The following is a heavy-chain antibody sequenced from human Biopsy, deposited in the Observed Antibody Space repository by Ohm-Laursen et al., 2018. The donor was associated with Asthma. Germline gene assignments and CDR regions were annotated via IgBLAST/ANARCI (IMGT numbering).Heavy chain of an antibody. CDR3: ARGQKSPGDRWFDP. Sequence: ASVKVSCKTSGYTFIGYHIHWVRQAPGQGLEWMGRINPNSGGTNYVQKFQGRVTMTSDTSISTAYMELSRLRSDDTALCYCARGQKSPGDRWFDPWGQGTLVTVSS. D-gene: IGHD7-27*01. J-gene: IGHJ5*02. V-gene: IGHV1-2*06. CDR2: INPNSGGT. CDR1: GYTFIGYH.